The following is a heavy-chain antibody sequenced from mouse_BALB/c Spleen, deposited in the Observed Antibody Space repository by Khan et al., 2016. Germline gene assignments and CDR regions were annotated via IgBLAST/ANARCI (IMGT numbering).Heavy chain of an antibody. V-gene: IGHV3-6*02. J-gene: IGHJ2*01. CDR1: GYSITSVYY. CDR3: ASMSTTGSFDY. Sequence: EVQLQESGPGLVKPSQSLSLTCSVTGYSITSVYYWNWIRQFPGNKLEWMGYISYDGTNNYNPSLKNRISITRDTSKNQFFLKLISVTTEDTATXDGASMSTTGSFDYWGQGTTLTVSA. D-gene: IGHD2-4*01. CDR2: ISYDGTN.